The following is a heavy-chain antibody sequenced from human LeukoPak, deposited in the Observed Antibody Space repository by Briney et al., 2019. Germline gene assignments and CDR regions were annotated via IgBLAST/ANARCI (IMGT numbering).Heavy chain of an antibody. CDR2: IKQDGSEK. D-gene: IGHD2-21*02. V-gene: IGHV3-7*01. Sequence: PGGSLRLSCAASGFTFSSYWMSWVRQAPGKGLEWVANIKQDGSEKYYVDSVKGRFTISRDNAKNSLYLQMNGLRAEDTAVYYCARGPYCGGDCYSNAFDIWGQGTMVTVSS. CDR1: GFTFSSYW. J-gene: IGHJ3*02. CDR3: ARGPYCGGDCYSNAFDI.